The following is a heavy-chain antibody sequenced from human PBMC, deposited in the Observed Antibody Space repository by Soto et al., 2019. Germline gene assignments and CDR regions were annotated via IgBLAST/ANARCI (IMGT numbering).Heavy chain of an antibody. Sequence: SETLSLTCTVSGGSINYSYWTWIRQPPGKGLEWIGYISYTGSANYNASLKSRLTISVDTSKNQFSLKLSSVTAAMAVDYYYGMDVWGQGTTVTVSS. V-gene: IGHV4-59*01. CDR2: ISYTGSA. J-gene: IGHJ6*02. CDR3: YGMDV. CDR1: GGSINYSY.